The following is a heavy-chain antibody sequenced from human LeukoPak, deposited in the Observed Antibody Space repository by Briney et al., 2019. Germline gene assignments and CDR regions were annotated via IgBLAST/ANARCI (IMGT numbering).Heavy chain of an antibody. Sequence: PSETLSLTCTVSGDYISNYYWSWIRQPPGKRLEWIGYIFHTGNTNYNPSLKSRVTISLDKAKNQFSLKVNSVTAADTAVYYCARGVKSTYYDFWSVPSLDYWGQGTLVTVSS. D-gene: IGHD3-3*01. J-gene: IGHJ4*02. CDR1: GDYISNYY. CDR2: IFHTGNT. V-gene: IGHV4-59*01. CDR3: ARGVKSTYYDFWSVPSLDY.